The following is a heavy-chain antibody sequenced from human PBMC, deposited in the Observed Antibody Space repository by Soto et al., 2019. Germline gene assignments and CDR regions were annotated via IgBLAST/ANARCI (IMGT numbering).Heavy chain of an antibody. CDR2: ISAYNGNT. CDR1: GYTFTSYG. J-gene: IGHJ5*02. D-gene: IGHD3-22*01. V-gene: IGHV1-18*01. CDR3: ARRGGGLLLNWFDP. Sequence: QVQLVQSGAEVKKPGASVKVSCKASGYTFTSYGISWVRQAPGQGLEWMGWISAYNGNTNYAQKLQGRVTMTTDTSPRTAYRGRGGLRSDETAVYYWARRGGGLLLNWFDPWGQGTLVTVSS.